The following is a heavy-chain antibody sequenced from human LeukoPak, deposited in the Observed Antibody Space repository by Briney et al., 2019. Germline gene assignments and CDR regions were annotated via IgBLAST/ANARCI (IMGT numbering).Heavy chain of an antibody. D-gene: IGHD2-2*01. CDR1: GFTFSSYW. CDR3: ARWVCSSTSCFYFDY. CDR2: ISNSSTYI. V-gene: IGHV3-21*01. Sequence: PGGSLRLSCVASGFTFSSYWIHWVRQAPGKGLVWVSSISNSSTYIYYADSVKGRFTISRDNVQNSLSLQMNSLRAEDTAVYYCARWVCSSTSCFYFDYWGQGSLVVVSS. J-gene: IGHJ4*02.